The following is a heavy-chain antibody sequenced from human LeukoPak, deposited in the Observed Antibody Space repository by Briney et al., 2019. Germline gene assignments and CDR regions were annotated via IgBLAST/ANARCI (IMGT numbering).Heavy chain of an antibody. J-gene: IGHJ5*02. CDR3: ARGRDGYNSYWFDP. V-gene: IGHV1-8*01. D-gene: IGHD5-24*01. CDR1: GYTFTSYD. Sequence: ASVKVYCKASGYTFTSYDINWVRQATGQGLEWMGWMNPNSGNTGYAQKFQGRVTMTRNTSISTAYMELSSLRSEDTAVYYCARGRDGYNSYWFDPWGQGTLVTVSS. CDR2: MNPNSGNT.